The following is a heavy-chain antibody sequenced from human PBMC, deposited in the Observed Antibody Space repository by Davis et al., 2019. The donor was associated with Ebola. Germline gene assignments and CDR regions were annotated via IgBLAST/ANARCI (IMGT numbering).Heavy chain of an antibody. V-gene: IGHV1-8*03. J-gene: IGHJ4*02. CDR2: MNPNSGNT. Sequence: ASVTVSCKASGYTFTSYDINWVRQATGQGLEWMGWMNPNSGNTGYAQKFQGRVTITRNTSISTAYMELSSLRSEDTAVYYCARALYGSGAPFDYWGQGTLVTVSS. CDR1: GYTFTSYD. D-gene: IGHD3-10*01. CDR3: ARALYGSGAPFDY.